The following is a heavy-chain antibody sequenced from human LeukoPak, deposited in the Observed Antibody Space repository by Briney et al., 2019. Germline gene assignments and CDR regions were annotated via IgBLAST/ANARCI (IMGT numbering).Heavy chain of an antibody. J-gene: IGHJ4*02. D-gene: IGHD4-17*01. CDR2: IYYSGST. CDR1: GGSISSSSYY. CDR3: ARHRVGDYGLYYFDY. V-gene: IGHV4-39*01. Sequence: SETLSLTCTVSGGSISSSSYYWGWIRQPPGKGLGWIGNIYYSGSTYYNPSLKSRVTISVDTSKNQFSLKLSSVTAADTAVYYCARHRVGDYGLYYFDYWGQGTLVTVSS.